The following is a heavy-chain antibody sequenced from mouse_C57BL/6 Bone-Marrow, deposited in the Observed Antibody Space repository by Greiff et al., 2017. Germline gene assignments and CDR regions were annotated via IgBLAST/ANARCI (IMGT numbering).Heavy chain of an antibody. Sequence: EVKVVESGGGLVKPGGSLKLSCAASGFTFSSSTMSWVRQTPEQRLEWVATISGGGGNTYYPDSVKGRFTISRDNAKNTLYLQMSSLRSEDTALYYCARLYYGNSYAMDYWGQGTSVTVSS. D-gene: IGHD2-1*01. CDR2: ISGGGGNT. V-gene: IGHV5-9*01. J-gene: IGHJ4*01. CDR3: ARLYYGNSYAMDY. CDR1: GFTFSSST.